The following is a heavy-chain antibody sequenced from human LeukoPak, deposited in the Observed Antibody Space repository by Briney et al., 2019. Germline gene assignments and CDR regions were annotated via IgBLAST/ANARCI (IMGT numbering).Heavy chain of an antibody. V-gene: IGHV1-2*02. CDR1: GYTFTGYY. CDR2: INPNSGGT. D-gene: IGHD2-2*01. CDR3: ARALYCSSTSCYAQKTYYYYGMDV. J-gene: IGHJ6*02. Sequence: ASVKVSCKASGYTFTGYYMHWVRQAPGQGLEWMGWINPNSGGTNYAQKFQGRVTMTRDTSISTAYMELSRLRSDDTAVYYCARALYCSSTSCYAQKTYYYYGMDVWGQGTTVTVS.